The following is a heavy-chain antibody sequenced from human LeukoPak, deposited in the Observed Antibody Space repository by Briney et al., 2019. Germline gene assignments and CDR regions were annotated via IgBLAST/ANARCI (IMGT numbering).Heavy chain of an antibody. CDR3: ARDNWPYYDILTGYYDPNSVYYFDY. CDR1: GYTLTELS. Sequence: ASVKVSCKISGYTLTELSMHWVRQAPGKGLEWMGGFDPEDGETIYAQKFQGRVTMTEDTSTDTAYMELSSLRSEDTAVYYCARDNWPYYDILTGYYDPNSVYYFDYWGQGTLVTVSS. CDR2: FDPEDGET. J-gene: IGHJ4*02. V-gene: IGHV1-24*01. D-gene: IGHD3-9*01.